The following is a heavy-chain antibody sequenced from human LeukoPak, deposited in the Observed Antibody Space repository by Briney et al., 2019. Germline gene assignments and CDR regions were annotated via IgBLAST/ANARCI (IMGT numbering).Heavy chain of an antibody. Sequence: PSETLSLTCTVSGDSLSTYYWSCMRQPPGKGLEWIGYIYYSGSTNYNPSLKSRVTISVDTSKNQFSLKLSSVTAADTAVYYRARHYYYGMDVWGQGTTVTVSS. V-gene: IGHV4-59*08. CDR3: ARHYYYGMDV. CDR1: GDSLSTYY. CDR2: IYYSGST. J-gene: IGHJ6*02.